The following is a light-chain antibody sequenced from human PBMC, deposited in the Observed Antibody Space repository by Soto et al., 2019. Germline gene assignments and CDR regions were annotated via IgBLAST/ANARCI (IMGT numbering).Light chain of an antibody. Sequence: QSVLTQPASVSRAPGQAITISCTGNSSDVGSYNLVSWYQQHPGKAPKLMIYEVSKRPSGVSNRFSGSKSGNTASLTISGLQAEDEADYYCCSYAGSSTFYVFGTGTEVTV. CDR3: CSYAGSSTFYV. J-gene: IGLJ1*01. CDR1: SSDVGSYNL. CDR2: EVS. V-gene: IGLV2-23*02.